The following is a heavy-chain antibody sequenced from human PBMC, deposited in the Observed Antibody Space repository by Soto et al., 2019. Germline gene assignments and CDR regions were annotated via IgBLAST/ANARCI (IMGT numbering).Heavy chain of an antibody. CDR1: GFTFANYA. V-gene: IGHV3-23*01. Sequence: GGSLRLSCTASGFTFANYAMHWVRQAPGKGLEWVSRISAGGDNTDYADAVKGRFTISRDNSKNTLFLQMTSLRAEDTALYYFSLVPLPPYYFYYCSPGTMVTVSA. CDR2: ISAGGDNT. J-gene: IGHJ4*02. CDR3: SLVPLPPYYFYY.